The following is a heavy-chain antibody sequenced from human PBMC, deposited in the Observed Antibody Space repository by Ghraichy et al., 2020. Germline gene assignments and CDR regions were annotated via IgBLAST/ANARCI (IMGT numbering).Heavy chain of an antibody. J-gene: IGHJ4*02. CDR1: GGSISSSSYY. CDR2: IYYSGST. D-gene: IGHD6-13*01. V-gene: IGHV4-39*01. CDR3: ARPPTIEYSSSWPYLDY. Sequence: SETLSLTCTVSGGSISSSSYYWGWIRQPPGKGLEWIGSIYYSGSTYYNPSLKSRVTISVDTSKNQFSLKLSSVTAADTAVYYCARPPTIEYSSSWPYLDYWGQGTLVTVSS.